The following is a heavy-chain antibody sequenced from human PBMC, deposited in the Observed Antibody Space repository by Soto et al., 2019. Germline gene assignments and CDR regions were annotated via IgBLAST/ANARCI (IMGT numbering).Heavy chain of an antibody. Sequence: QVQLQESGPGLVKPSGTLSLTCAVSGGSISSSNWWTWVRQPPGKGLEWLGEVYHSGTTNYDPSLKSRVTISVDKSNNQFSLKLTSVTAAGTAVYYCARIPLGYSTSWYFFDYWGQGTLVTVSS. CDR2: VYHSGTT. CDR3: ARIPLGYSTSWYFFDY. D-gene: IGHD6-13*01. CDR1: GGSISSSNW. V-gene: IGHV4-4*02. J-gene: IGHJ4*02.